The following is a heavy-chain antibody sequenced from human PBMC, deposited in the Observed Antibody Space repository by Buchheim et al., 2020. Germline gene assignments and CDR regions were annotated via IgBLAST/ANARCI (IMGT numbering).Heavy chain of an antibody. D-gene: IGHD3-3*01. Sequence: EVQLLESGGGLVQPGGSLRLSCAASGFTFSSYAMSWVRQAPGKGLEWVSAISGSGGSTYYADSVKGRFTIPRDNSKNTLYLQMNSLRAEDTAVYYCAKDVGALYDFWSGYYQTKERYYYYYGMDVWGQGTT. V-gene: IGHV3-23*01. CDR3: AKDVGALYDFWSGYYQTKERYYYYYGMDV. CDR2: ISGSGGST. CDR1: GFTFSSYA. J-gene: IGHJ6*02.